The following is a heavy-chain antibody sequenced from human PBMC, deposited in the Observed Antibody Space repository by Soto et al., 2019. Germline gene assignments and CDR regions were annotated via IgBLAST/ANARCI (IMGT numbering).Heavy chain of an antibody. V-gene: IGHV3-21*06. D-gene: IGHD3-16*01. CDR3: ARDQGGSYDSWFDP. CDR1: TFSMYS. Sequence: EVQVVESGGGLVKPGGSLRLSCTFTFSMYSMNWVRQAPGKGLEWVASISSGSAYIKYAESVKGRFTISRDNAKNSLHLQMNSRRAEDTAIYHCARDQGGSYDSWFDPWGQGTLFTVAS. J-gene: IGHJ5*02. CDR2: ISSGSAYI.